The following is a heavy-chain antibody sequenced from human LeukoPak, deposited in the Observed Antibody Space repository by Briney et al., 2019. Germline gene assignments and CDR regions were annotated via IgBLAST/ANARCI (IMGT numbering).Heavy chain of an antibody. V-gene: IGHV5-51*01. Sequence: GESLKISCKGSGYSFTSYWIGWVRQMPGKGLEWLGIIYPGDSDTRYSPSFQGQVTISADKSISTAYLQWSSLKASDTAMYYCARRFGRYCSGGSCSESNAFDIWGQGTMVTVSS. CDR3: ARRFGRYCSGGSCSESNAFDI. J-gene: IGHJ3*02. D-gene: IGHD2-15*01. CDR1: GYSFTSYW. CDR2: IYPGDSDT.